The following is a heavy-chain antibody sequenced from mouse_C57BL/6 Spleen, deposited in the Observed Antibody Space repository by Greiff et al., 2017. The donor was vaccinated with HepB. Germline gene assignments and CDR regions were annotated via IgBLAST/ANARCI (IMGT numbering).Heavy chain of an antibody. J-gene: IGHJ4*01. CDR2: IDPETGGT. V-gene: IGHV1-15*01. CDR3: TRLFITTVVAPYAMDY. CDR1: GYTFTDYE. D-gene: IGHD1-1*01. Sequence: VQLQESGAELVRPGASVTLSCKASGYTFTDYEMHWVEQTPVHGLEWIGAIDPETGGTAYNQKFKGKAILTADKSSSTAYMELRSLTSEDSAVYYCTRLFITTVVAPYAMDYWGQGTSVTVSS.